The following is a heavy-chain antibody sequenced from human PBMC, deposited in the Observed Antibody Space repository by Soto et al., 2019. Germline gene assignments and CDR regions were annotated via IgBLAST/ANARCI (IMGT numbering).Heavy chain of an antibody. CDR3: ARDLRNGKYQLLGLGY. CDR2: INPNSGGT. CDR1: GYAFTCYY. V-gene: IGHV1-2*02. Sequence: ASVKVSCKASGYAFTCYYMHWVRQAPGQGLEWMGWINPNSGGTNYAQKFQGRVTMTRDTSISTAYMELSRLRSDDTAVYYCARDLRNGKYQLLGLGYWGQGTLVTVSS. D-gene: IGHD2-2*01. J-gene: IGHJ4*02.